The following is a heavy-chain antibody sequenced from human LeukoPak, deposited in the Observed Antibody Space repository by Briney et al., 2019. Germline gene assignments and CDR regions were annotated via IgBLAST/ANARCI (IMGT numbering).Heavy chain of an antibody. CDR2: IKSDGITI. D-gene: IGHD1-20*01. CDR1: GFTFSNYM. J-gene: IGHJ4*02. CDR3: LPDLNWSLDQ. Sequence: GGSLRLSCAASGFTFSNYMMHWVRQAPGKGLVWVSRIKSDGITITYADSVKGRCTISRDNAKNTLSLHMNRLRAEDTAVYYCLPDLNWSLDQWGQGPLVTVSS. V-gene: IGHV3-74*01.